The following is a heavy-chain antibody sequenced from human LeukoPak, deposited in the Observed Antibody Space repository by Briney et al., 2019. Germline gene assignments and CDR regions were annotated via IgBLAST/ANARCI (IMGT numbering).Heavy chain of an antibody. CDR2: ISSSSDYI. J-gene: IGHJ3*02. CDR3: ARSAVTTIDALDI. Sequence: GGSLRLSCAASGFTFSSYSMNWVRQAPGKGLEWVSSISSSSDYIYYADSVKGRFTVSRDNAKNSLYLQMNSLRAEDTAVYYCARSAVTTIDALDIWGQGTMVTVSS. CDR1: GFTFSSYS. V-gene: IGHV3-21*01. D-gene: IGHD4-17*01.